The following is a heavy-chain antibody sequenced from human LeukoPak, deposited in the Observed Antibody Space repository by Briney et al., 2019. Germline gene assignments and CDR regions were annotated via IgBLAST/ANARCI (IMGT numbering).Heavy chain of an antibody. CDR2: ISYDGSNK. Sequence: GRSLRLSCAASGFTFSSYAMHWVRQAPGKGLEWVAVISYDGSNKYYADSVKGRFTISRDNSKNTLYLQMNSLRAEDTAVYYCARDTYSSGLSNYWGQGTLVTVSS. CDR1: GFTFSSYA. D-gene: IGHD6-19*01. J-gene: IGHJ4*02. CDR3: ARDTYSSGLSNY. V-gene: IGHV3-30-3*01.